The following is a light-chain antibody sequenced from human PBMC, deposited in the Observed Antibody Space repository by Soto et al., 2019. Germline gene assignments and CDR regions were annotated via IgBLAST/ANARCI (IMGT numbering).Light chain of an antibody. CDR1: SSDVGGYNY. V-gene: IGLV2-11*01. CDR3: CSYAGSYTCGGYV. Sequence: QSVLTQPRSVSGSPGQSVTISCTGTSSDVGGYNYVSWYQQHPGKAPKLMIYDVSKRPSGVPDRFSGSKSGNTASLTISGLQAEDEADYYCCSYAGSYTCGGYVFGTGTKVTVL. CDR2: DVS. J-gene: IGLJ1*01.